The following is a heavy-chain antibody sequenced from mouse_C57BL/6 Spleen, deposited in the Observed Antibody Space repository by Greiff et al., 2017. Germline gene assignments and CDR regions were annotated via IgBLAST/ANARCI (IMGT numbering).Heavy chain of an antibody. V-gene: IGHV5-17*01. CDR1: GFTFSDYG. J-gene: IGHJ1*03. CDR2: ISSGSSTI. D-gene: IGHD6-1*01. CDR3: ARFLSNWCFDV. Sequence: EVKLLESGGGLVKPGGSLKLSCAASGFTFSDYGMHWVRQAPEKGLEWVAYISSGSSTIYYADTVKGRFTISRDNAKNTLFLQMTSLRSEDTAMYYCARFLSNWCFDVWGTGTTVTVSS.